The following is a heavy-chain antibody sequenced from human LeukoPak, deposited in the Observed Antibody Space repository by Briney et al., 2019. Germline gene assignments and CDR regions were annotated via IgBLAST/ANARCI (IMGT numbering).Heavy chain of an antibody. Sequence: SETLSLTCTVSGGSLSSYYWSWIRQPPGKGLEWIGYIYYSGSTNYNPSLKSRVTISVDTSKNQFSLKLSSVTAADTAVYYCARLLRSGSWDDAFDIWGQGTMVTVSS. V-gene: IGHV4-59*01. CDR2: IYYSGST. CDR3: ARLLRSGSWDDAFDI. D-gene: IGHD6-13*01. CDR1: GGSLSSYY. J-gene: IGHJ3*02.